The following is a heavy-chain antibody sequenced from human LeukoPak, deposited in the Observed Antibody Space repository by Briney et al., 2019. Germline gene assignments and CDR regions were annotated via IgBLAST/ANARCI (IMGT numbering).Heavy chain of an antibody. CDR3: ARDESFTMVRGVSDAFDI. Sequence: GASVKVSCKASGGTFSNYAISWVRQAPGQGLEWMGGIIPIFGTANYAQKFQGRVTITADESTSTAYMELSSLRSEDTAVYYCARDESFTMVRGVSDAFDIWGQGTMVTVS. CDR1: GGTFSNYA. CDR2: IIPIFGTA. D-gene: IGHD3-10*01. V-gene: IGHV1-69*13. J-gene: IGHJ3*02.